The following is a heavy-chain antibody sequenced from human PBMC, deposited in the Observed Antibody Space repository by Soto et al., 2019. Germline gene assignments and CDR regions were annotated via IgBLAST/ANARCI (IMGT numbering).Heavy chain of an antibody. D-gene: IGHD5-12*01. CDR2: IIPVSGTT. Sequence: QAQVVQSGPEVAKPGSSVKVSCKASEDIFGSSGFSWVRQAPGLGLEWMGGIIPVSGTTEYAEKFRGRVTISADDDKRTVYMELDSLTSDDTAVYYCAKGDPGEAATTGPLDLWGQGTLVTVSS. J-gene: IGHJ4*02. V-gene: IGHV1-69*01. CDR3: AKGDPGEAATTGPLDL. CDR1: EDIFGSSG.